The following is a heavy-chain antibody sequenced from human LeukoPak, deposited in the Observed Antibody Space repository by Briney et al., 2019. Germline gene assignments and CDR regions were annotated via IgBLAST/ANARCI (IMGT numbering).Heavy chain of an antibody. J-gene: IGHJ4*02. V-gene: IGHV1-69*01. D-gene: IGHD3-10*01. Sequence: SVKVSCKASGGTFSSYAISWVRQAPGQGLEWMGGIIPIFGTANYAQKFQGRVTITADESTSTAYMELSSLRSEDTAVYYCARDPRWYGVHFDYWGQGTLVTVSS. CDR2: IIPIFGTA. CDR1: GGTFSSYA. CDR3: ARDPRWYGVHFDY.